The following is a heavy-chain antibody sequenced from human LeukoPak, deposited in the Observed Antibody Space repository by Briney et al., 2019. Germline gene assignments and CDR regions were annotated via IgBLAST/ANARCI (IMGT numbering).Heavy chain of an antibody. J-gene: IGHJ3*02. Sequence: SETLSLTCAVYGGSFSGYYWSWIRQPPGKGLEWIGEINHSGSTNYNPSLKSRVTISVDTSKNQFSLKLSSVTAADTAVYYCARALGDAFDIWGQGTMVTVSS. CDR3: ARALGDAFDI. CDR2: INHSGST. CDR1: GGSFSGYY. V-gene: IGHV4-34*01.